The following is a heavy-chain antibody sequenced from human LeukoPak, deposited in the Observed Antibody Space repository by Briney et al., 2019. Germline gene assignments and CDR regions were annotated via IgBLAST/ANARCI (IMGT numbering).Heavy chain of an antibody. CDR3: ARDMGELSPLADY. CDR1: GGSISSGDYY. D-gene: IGHD3-16*02. J-gene: IGHJ4*02. Sequence: PSETLSLTCTVSGGSISSGDYYWSWIRQPPGKGLEWIGYIYYSGGTYYNPSLKSRVTISVDTSKNQFSLKLSSVTAADTAVYYCARDMGELSPLADYWGQGTLVTVSS. CDR2: IYYSGGT. V-gene: IGHV4-30-4*08.